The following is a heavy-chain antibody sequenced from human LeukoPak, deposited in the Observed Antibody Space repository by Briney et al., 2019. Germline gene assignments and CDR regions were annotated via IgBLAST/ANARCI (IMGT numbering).Heavy chain of an antibody. V-gene: IGHV3-30*03. CDR2: ISYDGKVK. CDR1: GFTFSSYG. J-gene: IGHJ6*02. Sequence: GGSLRLSCAASGFTFSSYGMQWVRQAPGKGLEWVGVISYDGKVKYYGDSVKGRFTISRDNAKNSLYLQMNSLRDEDTAVYYCARDEYQLLLGYYYYGMDVWGQGTTVTVSS. CDR3: ARDEYQLLLGYYYYGMDV. D-gene: IGHD2-2*01.